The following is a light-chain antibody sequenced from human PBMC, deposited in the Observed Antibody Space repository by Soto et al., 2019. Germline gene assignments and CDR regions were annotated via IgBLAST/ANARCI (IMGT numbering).Light chain of an antibody. CDR3: AAWDDSLSGWV. Sequence: QSVLTQPPSASGTPGQWFTISCSGSSSNIGSYFVYWYQQLPGTAPKLLIYRNNQRPSGVPDRFSGSKSGTSASLAISGLRSEDEAEYYCAAWDDSLSGWVFGGGTKLTVL. CDR1: SSNIGSYF. CDR2: RNN. J-gene: IGLJ3*02. V-gene: IGLV1-47*01.